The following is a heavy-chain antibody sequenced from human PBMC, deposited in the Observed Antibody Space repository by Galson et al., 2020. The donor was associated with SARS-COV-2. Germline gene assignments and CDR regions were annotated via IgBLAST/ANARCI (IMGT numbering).Heavy chain of an antibody. D-gene: IGHD3-3*01. CDR3: ARACYDFWCGYYGGNWFDP. Sequence: SETLSLTCTVSGGSIRSYYWSWIRQPPGKGLEGIGYIYYSGSTNYNPSLKSRVTISVDTSKNQFSLKLSSVTAADTAVYYCARACYDFWCGYYGGNWFDPWGQGTLVTVSS. CDR1: GGSIRSYY. V-gene: IGHV4-59*01. J-gene: IGHJ5*02. CDR2: IYYSGST.